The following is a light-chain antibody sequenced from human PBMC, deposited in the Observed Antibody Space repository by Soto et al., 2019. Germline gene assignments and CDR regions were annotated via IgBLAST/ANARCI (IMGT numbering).Light chain of an antibody. V-gene: IGKV1-5*03. Sequence: DIQMTQSPSTLSASVVDRGSITCRASQSISSWLAWYQQKPGKAPKLLIYKASSLESGVPSRFSGSGSGTEFTLTISSLQPDDFATYYCQQYNSYWTFGQGTKVDIK. CDR2: KAS. CDR3: QQYNSYWT. J-gene: IGKJ1*01. CDR1: QSISSW.